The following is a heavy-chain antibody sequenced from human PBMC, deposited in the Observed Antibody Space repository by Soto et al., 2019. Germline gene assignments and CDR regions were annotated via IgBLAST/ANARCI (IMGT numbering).Heavy chain of an antibody. V-gene: IGHV3-23*01. CDR3: AKDLPRYDSKTTGVIAYNWFDP. CDR1: GFTFSSYA. Sequence: GGSLRLSCAASGFTFSSYAMSWVRQAPGKGLEWVSAISGSGGSTYYADSVKGRFTISRDNSKNTLYLQMNSLRAEDTAVYYCAKDLPRYDSKTTGVIAYNWFDPWGQGTLVTVSS. CDR2: ISGSGGST. J-gene: IGHJ5*02. D-gene: IGHD3-22*01.